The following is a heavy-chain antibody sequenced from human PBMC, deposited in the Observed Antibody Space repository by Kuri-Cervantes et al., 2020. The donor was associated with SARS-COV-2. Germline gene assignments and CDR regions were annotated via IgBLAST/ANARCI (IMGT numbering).Heavy chain of an antibody. CDR2: ISYDGSNK. V-gene: IGHV3-30*18. Sequence: GGSLRLSCAASGFTFSSYGMHWVRQAPGKGLEWVAVISYDGSNKYYADSVKGRFTISRDNSKNTLYLQMNSLRAEDTAVYYCAKDALPTYYYDSSGSSLDCWGQGTLVTVSS. J-gene: IGHJ4*02. CDR3: AKDALPTYYYDSSGSSLDC. CDR1: GFTFSSYG. D-gene: IGHD3-22*01.